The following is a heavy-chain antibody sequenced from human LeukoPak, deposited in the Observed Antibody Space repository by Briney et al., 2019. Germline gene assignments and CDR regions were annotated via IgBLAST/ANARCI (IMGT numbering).Heavy chain of an antibody. CDR3: ARDRMVRGDYNWFDH. J-gene: IGHJ5*02. Sequence: ASVKVSCKAAGYTFTSYYMHWVRQAHGQGLEWMGIINPSGGSTSYEQKFQGRVTMTRDTSTSTVYMELSSLRSEDTAVYYCARDRMVRGDYNWFDHWGQGTLVTVSS. V-gene: IGHV1-46*01. D-gene: IGHD3-10*01. CDR1: GYTFTSYY. CDR2: INPSGGST.